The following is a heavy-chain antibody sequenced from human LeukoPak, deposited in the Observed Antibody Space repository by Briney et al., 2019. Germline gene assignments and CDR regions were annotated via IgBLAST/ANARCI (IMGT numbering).Heavy chain of an antibody. CDR3: AKEGYNWNEFFFDY. D-gene: IGHD1-20*01. CDR2: INSDGSST. J-gene: IGHJ4*02. CDR1: GFTFSSYW. V-gene: IGHV3-74*01. Sequence: GGSLRLSCAASGFTFSSYWMHWVRQAPGKGLVWVSRINSDGSSTSYADSVKGRFTISRDNSKNTLYLQMNSLIAEDTAVYYCAKEGYNWNEFFFDYWSQGTLVTASS.